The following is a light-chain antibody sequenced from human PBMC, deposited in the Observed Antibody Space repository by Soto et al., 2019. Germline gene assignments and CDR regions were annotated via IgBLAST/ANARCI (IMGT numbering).Light chain of an antibody. J-gene: IGKJ1*01. Sequence: DVVMTQTPLSLSVAPGQPASISCKSSQSLLHITGETFLFWYLQKPGQSPQLLIYEVSTRVSGVPDRFSGSGSGTDFTLEISRVETDDVGIYYCMQGTHWPRTFGQGTKVEIK. CDR2: EVS. CDR1: QSLLHITGETF. V-gene: IGKV2-29*03. CDR3: MQGTHWPRT.